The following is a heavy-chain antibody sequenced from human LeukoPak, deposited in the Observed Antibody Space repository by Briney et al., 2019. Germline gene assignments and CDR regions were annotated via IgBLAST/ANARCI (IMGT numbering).Heavy chain of an antibody. J-gene: IGHJ4*02. Sequence: SSETLSLTCTVSGGSISSYYWSWIRQPPGKGLEWIGYIYYSGSTNYNPSLKSRVTISVDTSKNQFSLKLSSVTAADTAVYYCAREPPSHGGNSEVGYWGQGTLVTVSS. CDR2: IYYSGST. V-gene: IGHV4-59*01. CDR1: GGSISSYY. CDR3: AREPPSHGGNSEVGY. D-gene: IGHD4-23*01.